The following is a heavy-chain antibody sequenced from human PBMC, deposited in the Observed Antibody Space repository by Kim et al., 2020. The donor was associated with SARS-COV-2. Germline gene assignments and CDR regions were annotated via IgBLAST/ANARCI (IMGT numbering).Heavy chain of an antibody. Sequence: GGSLRLSCAASGFTFSSYGMHWVRQAPGKGLEWVAVISYDGSNKYYADSVKGRFTISRDNSKNTLYLQMNSLRAEDTAVYYCAKGEYDILGGRSTTEYYDSYDGMDVWGEGTTVTVSS. D-gene: IGHD3-9*01. CDR1: GFTFSSYG. J-gene: IGHJ6*04. CDR3: AKGEYDILGGRSTTEYYDSYDGMDV. V-gene: IGHV3-30*18. CDR2: ISYDGSNK.